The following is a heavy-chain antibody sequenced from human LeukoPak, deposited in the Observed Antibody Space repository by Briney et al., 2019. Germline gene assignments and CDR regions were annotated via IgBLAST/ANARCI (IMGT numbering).Heavy chain of an antibody. CDR3: ARDTYDSSGYSKFDY. D-gene: IGHD3-22*01. J-gene: IGHJ4*02. CDR1: GGSISSSSYY. V-gene: IGHV4-39*07. CDR2: IYYGGST. Sequence: SETLSLTCTVSGGSISSSSYYWGWIRQPPGKGLEWIGSIYYGGSTNYNPSLKSRVTMSLDTSKNQFSLKLSSVTAADTAVYYCARDTYDSSGYSKFDYWGQGTLVTVSS.